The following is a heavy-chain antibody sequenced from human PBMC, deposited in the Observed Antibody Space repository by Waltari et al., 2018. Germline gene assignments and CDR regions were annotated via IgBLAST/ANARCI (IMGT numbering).Heavy chain of an antibody. CDR2: IGTAGDT. Sequence: EVQLVESGGGLVQPGGSLRLSCAASGFTFSSYDMHWVRQATGTGLEWVSAIGTAGDTYYPGSVKGRFTISRENAKNSLYLQMNSLRAGDTAVYYCARMMYYYGSGSDKDDYYYGMDVWGQGTTVTVSS. V-gene: IGHV3-13*01. CDR3: ARMMYYYGSGSDKDDYYYGMDV. D-gene: IGHD3-10*01. J-gene: IGHJ6*02. CDR1: GFTFSSYD.